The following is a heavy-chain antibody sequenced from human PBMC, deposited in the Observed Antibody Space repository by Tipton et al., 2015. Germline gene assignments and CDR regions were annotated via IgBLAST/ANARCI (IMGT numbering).Heavy chain of an antibody. V-gene: IGHV4-59*01. Sequence: TLSLTCTVSGGSIDSYYWSWIRQPPGMRLEWIGYIDFRGSTEYNPSVKSRVSISVDRSKNQFSLRLNSVTAADTAVYYCARLTGDYYDSATYDPTYVDYWGQGILVSVSS. J-gene: IGHJ4*02. CDR2: IDFRGST. D-gene: IGHD3-22*01. CDR1: GGSIDSYY. CDR3: ARLTGDYYDSATYDPTYVDY.